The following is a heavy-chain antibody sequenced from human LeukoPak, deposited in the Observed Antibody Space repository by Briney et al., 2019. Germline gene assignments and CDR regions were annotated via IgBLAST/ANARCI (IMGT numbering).Heavy chain of an antibody. J-gene: IGHJ3*02. CDR3: ASGLIAAAGDAFDI. V-gene: IGHV4-59*01. CDR2: IYYTGST. Sequence: SETLSLTCTVSGGSITGYYWNWIRQPPGKGLEWIGYIYYTGSTNYNPSLKSRVTISVDTSKNQFSLKLSSVTAADTAVYYCASGLIAAAGDAFDIWGQGTMVTVSS. CDR1: GGSITGYY. D-gene: IGHD6-13*01.